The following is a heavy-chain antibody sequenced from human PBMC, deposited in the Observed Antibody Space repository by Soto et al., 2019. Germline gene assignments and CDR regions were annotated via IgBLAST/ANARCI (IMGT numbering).Heavy chain of an antibody. CDR3: ARHGAGSYGDFDY. CDR2: IYYSGST. Sequence: QLQLQESSPGLVKPSETLSLTCTVSGGSISSSSYYWGWIRQPPGKGLEWIGSIYYSGSTYYNPSLKSRVTISVDTSKNQFSLKLSSVTAADTAVYYCARHGAGSYGDFDYWGQGTLVTVSS. J-gene: IGHJ4*02. V-gene: IGHV4-39*01. CDR1: GGSISSSSYY. D-gene: IGHD5-18*01.